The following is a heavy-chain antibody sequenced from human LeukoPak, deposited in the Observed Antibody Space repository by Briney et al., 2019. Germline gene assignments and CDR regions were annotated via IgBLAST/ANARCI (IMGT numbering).Heavy chain of an antibody. D-gene: IGHD5-18*01. CDR2: IKEDGSEK. J-gene: IGHJ4*02. Sequence: TGGSLRLSCEASGLTFSSYWMTWVRQSPGKGLEWVANIKEDGSEKYHLDSVKGRFTISRDNAKNSLYLQMNSLRAEDTALYYCARGWAAIDYWGRGTLVTVSS. CDR1: GLTFSSYW. V-gene: IGHV3-7*04. CDR3: ARGWAAIDY.